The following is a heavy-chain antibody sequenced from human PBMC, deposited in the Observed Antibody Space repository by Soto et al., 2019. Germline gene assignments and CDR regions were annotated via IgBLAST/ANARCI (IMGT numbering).Heavy chain of an antibody. CDR2: IYYSGST. CDR1: GGSISSSSYY. J-gene: IGHJ4*02. D-gene: IGHD3-3*01. Sequence: SETLSLTCTVSGGSISSSSYYWGWIRQPPGKGLEWIGSIYYSGSTYYNPSLKSRVTISVDTSKNQFSLKLSSVTAADTAVYYCAGGGVLRFLEWLFAPDYWGQGTLVTVS. V-gene: IGHV4-39*01. CDR3: AGGGVLRFLEWLFAPDY.